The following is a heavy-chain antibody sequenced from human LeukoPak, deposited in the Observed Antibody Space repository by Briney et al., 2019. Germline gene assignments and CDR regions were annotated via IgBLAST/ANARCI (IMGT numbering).Heavy chain of an antibody. V-gene: IGHV4-30-4*01. CDR2: IYYSGST. CDR3: ASRIDYSYGIDY. CDR1: GGSISSGDYY. J-gene: IGHJ4*02. D-gene: IGHD5-18*01. Sequence: SETLSLTCTVSGGSISSGDYYWSWIRQPPGKGLEWIRYIYYSGSTYYNPSLKSRVTISVDTSKNQFSLKLSSVTAADTAVYYCASRIDYSYGIDYWGQGTLVTVSS.